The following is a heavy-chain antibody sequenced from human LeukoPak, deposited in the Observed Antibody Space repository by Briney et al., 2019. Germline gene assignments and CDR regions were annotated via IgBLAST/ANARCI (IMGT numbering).Heavy chain of an antibody. V-gene: IGHV3-30-3*01. D-gene: IGHD2-2*01. CDR3: AREDIVVVPAAHYGV. Sequence: PGGSLRLSCAASGFTFSSYAMHWVRQAPGKGLEWVAVISYDGSNKYYADSMKGRFTISRDNSKNTLYLQMNSLRAEDTAVYYCAREDIVVVPAAHYGVWGQGTLVTVSS. CDR1: GFTFSSYA. J-gene: IGHJ4*02. CDR2: ISYDGSNK.